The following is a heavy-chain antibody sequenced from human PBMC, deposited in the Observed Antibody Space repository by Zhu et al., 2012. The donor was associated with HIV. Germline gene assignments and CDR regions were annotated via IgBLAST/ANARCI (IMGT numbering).Heavy chain of an antibody. D-gene: IGHD3-16*01. J-gene: IGHJ4*02. V-gene: IGHV4-59*11. Sequence: QVQLQESGPGLVKLSETLSLNCTVSGGSLISQYWSWIRQPPGKGWSGLAISIPVGAPGTNPSLKSRVTISVDTSKNFFSLKLRSVTAADTAVYYCARRPLGLPITTTWGQGTLGHRLL. CDR1: GGSLISQY. CDR3: ARRPLGLPITTT. CDR2: SIPVGAP.